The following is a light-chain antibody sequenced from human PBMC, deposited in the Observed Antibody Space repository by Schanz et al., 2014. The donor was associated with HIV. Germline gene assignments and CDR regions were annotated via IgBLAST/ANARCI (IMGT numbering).Light chain of an antibody. Sequence: DIQMTQSPSSLSASIGDRVTITCRASQGISNYLAWYQQKPGKAPKLLIYAASTLQSGVPSRFSGGESGADFTLTISSLQPEDVATYFCQKYNNAPLITFGQGTRLEIK. CDR1: QGISNY. CDR3: QKYNNAPLIT. CDR2: AAS. V-gene: IGKV1-27*01. J-gene: IGKJ5*01.